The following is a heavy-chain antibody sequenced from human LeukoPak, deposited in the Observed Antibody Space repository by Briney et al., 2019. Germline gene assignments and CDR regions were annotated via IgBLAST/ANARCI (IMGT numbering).Heavy chain of an antibody. CDR3: ARSGGTGGV. V-gene: IGHV3-11*04. CDR1: GFNFSNYY. D-gene: IGHD3-3*01. J-gene: IGHJ4*02. CDR2: ISSSGTTI. Sequence: MAGGSLRLSCAASGFNFSNYYMTWIRQAPGKGLEWVSFISSSGTTIYYADSVKGRFTISRDNAKNSLYLQMNSLRAEDTAVYYCARSGGTGGVWGQGTLVTVSS.